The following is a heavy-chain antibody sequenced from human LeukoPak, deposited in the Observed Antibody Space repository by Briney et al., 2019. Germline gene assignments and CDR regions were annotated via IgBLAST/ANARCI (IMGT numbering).Heavy chain of an antibody. Sequence: ASVKVSCKASGYTFTGYYMHWVRQAPGQGLEWMGWINPNSGGTNYAQKFQGRVTMTRDTSISTAYMELSRLRSDDTAVYYCARESSIAAHTKDYWGQGTLVTVSS. CDR1: GYTFTGYY. V-gene: IGHV1-2*02. CDR2: INPNSGGT. D-gene: IGHD6-6*01. J-gene: IGHJ4*02. CDR3: ARESSIAAHTKDY.